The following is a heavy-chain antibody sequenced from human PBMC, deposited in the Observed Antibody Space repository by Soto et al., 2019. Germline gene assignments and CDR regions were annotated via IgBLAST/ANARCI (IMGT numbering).Heavy chain of an antibody. CDR2: IKSKDAGGTE. D-gene: IGHD3-3*01. CDR1: YFIFTTAW. Sequence: PVWSLRLSWSSSYFIFTTAWINLVLQSPLKGLEFFGRIKSKDAGGTEDFAEVVKGRFAISRDDSRSMVYMQMSSLKTEDTAVYYCTTDSYFTLKLVRFDYWGLGTLVTVS. CDR3: TTDSYFTLKLVRFDY. J-gene: IGHJ4*01. V-gene: IGHV3-15*07.